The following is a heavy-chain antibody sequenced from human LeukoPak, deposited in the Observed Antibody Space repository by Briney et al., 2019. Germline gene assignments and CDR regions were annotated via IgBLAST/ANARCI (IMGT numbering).Heavy chain of an antibody. J-gene: IGHJ4*02. CDR3: ARVVKDYYDFWSGYYVFDY. CDR1: GGSITIDY. D-gene: IGHD3-3*01. Sequence: SESLSLTCTVSGGSITIDYWSWIRQPPGRGREWLGHVYYSGSTNYNPTLKSRVTISVDTSKNQFSLKLSSVTAADTAVYYCARVVKDYYDFWSGYYVFDYWGQGTLVTVSS. V-gene: IGHV4-59*01. CDR2: VYYSGST.